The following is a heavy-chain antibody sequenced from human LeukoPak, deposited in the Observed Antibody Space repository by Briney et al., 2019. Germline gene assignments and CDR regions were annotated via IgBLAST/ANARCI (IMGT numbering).Heavy chain of an antibody. D-gene: IGHD4-17*01. J-gene: IGHJ4*02. V-gene: IGHV3-64D*09. CDR1: GFTFSSYA. CDR2: ISSNGGST. Sequence: GGSLRLSCSASGFTFSSYAMHWVRQAPKEVLEYVSAISSNGGSTYYADSVKGRFTISRDNSKNTLYLQMSSLRAEDTAVYYCVEDHQTVTRGYFDYWGQGTLVTVSS. CDR3: VEDHQTVTRGYFDY.